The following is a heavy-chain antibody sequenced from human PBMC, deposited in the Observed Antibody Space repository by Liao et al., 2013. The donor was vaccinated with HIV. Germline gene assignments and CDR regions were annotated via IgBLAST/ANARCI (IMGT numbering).Heavy chain of an antibody. V-gene: IGHV4-59*12. CDR3: ARGGEASPLDS. CDR2: FSQSGST. Sequence: QVQLKESGPGLVKPSETLSLTCSVSGASINTDHWSWIRQSAGKGLQWIGEFSQSGSTNYNPSLKSRVTISVDTSKNQFSLKLSSLTAADTAVFYCARGGEASPLDSWGQGTLVVVSS. J-gene: IGHJ4*02. CDR1: GASINTDH. D-gene: IGHD2-21*01.